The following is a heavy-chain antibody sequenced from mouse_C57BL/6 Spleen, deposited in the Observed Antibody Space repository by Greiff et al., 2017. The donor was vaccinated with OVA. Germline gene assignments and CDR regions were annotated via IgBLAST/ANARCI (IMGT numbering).Heavy chain of an antibody. CDR1: GYTFTSYW. J-gene: IGHJ2*01. Sequence: VQLQQPGAELVMPGASVKLSCKASGYTFTSYWMHWVKQRPGQGLEWIGEIDPSDSYTNYNQKFKGKSTLTVDKSSSTAYMQLSSLTSEDSAVYYCARRGTTMVTTGGYFDYWGQGTTLTVSS. V-gene: IGHV1-69*01. CDR2: IDPSDSYT. D-gene: IGHD2-2*01. CDR3: ARRGTTMVTTGGYFDY.